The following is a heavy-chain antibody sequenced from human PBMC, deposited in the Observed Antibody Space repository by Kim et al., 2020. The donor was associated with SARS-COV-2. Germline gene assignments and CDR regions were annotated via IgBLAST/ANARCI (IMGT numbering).Heavy chain of an antibody. J-gene: IGHJ4*02. V-gene: IGHV4-34*01. CDR2: SGNP. Sequence: SGNPNYTPSLKSRVTISVDTSKKQISLKVFSVTAADTAVYYCARTYYGFDYWGQGTLVTVSS. D-gene: IGHD3-22*01. CDR3: ARTYYGFDY.